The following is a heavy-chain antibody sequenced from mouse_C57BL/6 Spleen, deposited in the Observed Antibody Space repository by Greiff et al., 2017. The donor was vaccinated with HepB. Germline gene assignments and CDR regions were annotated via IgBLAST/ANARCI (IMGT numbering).Heavy chain of an antibody. J-gene: IGHJ4*01. CDR1: GYTFTDYN. CDR2: INPNNGGT. D-gene: IGHD1-1*01. Sequence: EVQLQQSGPELVKPGASVKMSCKASGYTFTDYNMHWVKQSHGKSLEWIGYINPNNGGTSYNQKFKGKATLTVNKYSSTAYMELRSLTSEDSAVYYCARGGTVVARGYYYAMDYWGQGTSVTVSS. V-gene: IGHV1-22*01. CDR3: ARGGTVVARGYYYAMDY.